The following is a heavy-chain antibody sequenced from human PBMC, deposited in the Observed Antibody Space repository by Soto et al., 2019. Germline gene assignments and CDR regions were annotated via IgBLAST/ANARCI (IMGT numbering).Heavy chain of an antibody. Sequence: SVKVSCKASGGTFSSYAISWVRQAPGQGLEWMGGIIPIFGTADYAQKFQGRVTITADKSTSTAYMELSSLRSEDTAVYYCARGGGLCSSTSCYMDVWGQGITVTVSS. CDR2: IIPIFGTA. J-gene: IGHJ6*03. D-gene: IGHD2-2*01. CDR1: GGTFSSYA. V-gene: IGHV1-69*06. CDR3: ARGGGLCSSTSCYMDV.